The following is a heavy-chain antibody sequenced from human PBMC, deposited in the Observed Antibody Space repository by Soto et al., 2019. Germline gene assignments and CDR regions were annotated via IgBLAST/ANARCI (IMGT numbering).Heavy chain of an antibody. Sequence: QVQLVQSGAEEKKPGASVKVSCKASGYTFTGYAMHWVRQAPGQRLEWMGWINAGNGNTKYSQKFQGRVTITRDTSASTDYMELRSLRSEDTAVYYCSRAVAVAADFDYWGQGTLVTGSS. CDR3: SRAVAVAADFDY. D-gene: IGHD6-19*01. V-gene: IGHV1-3*05. CDR2: INAGNGNT. CDR1: GYTFTGYA. J-gene: IGHJ4*02.